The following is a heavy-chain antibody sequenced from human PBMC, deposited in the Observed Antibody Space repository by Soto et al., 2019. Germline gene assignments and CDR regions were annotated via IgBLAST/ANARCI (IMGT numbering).Heavy chain of an antibody. CDR3: ARGYCSSTSCYADYYYYMDV. D-gene: IGHD2-2*01. CDR1: GYTFTSYD. V-gene: IGHV1-8*01. J-gene: IGHJ6*03. CDR2: MNPNSGNT. Sequence: ASVKVSCKASGYTFTSYDINWVRQATGQGLEWMGWMNPNSGNTGYAQKFQGRVTRTRNTSISTAYIELSSLRSEDTAVYYCARGYCSSTSCYADYYYYMDVWGKGTTVTVSS.